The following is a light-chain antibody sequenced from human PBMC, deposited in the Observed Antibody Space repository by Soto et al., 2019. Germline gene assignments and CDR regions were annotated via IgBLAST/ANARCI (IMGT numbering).Light chain of an antibody. CDR1: QSVSSY. V-gene: IGKV3-11*01. CDR3: QQRSNWPPIT. J-gene: IGKJ5*01. Sequence: EIVLKQSPATLSLSPGERATLSCRASQSVSSYLAWYQQKPGQAPRLLISDASNRATGIPVRFSGSGSGTDFTLTISSLEPEDFAVYFCQQRSNWPPITFGQGTRLEIK. CDR2: DAS.